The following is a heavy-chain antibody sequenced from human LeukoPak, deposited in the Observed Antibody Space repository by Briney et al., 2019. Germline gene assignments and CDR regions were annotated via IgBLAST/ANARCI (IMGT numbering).Heavy chain of an antibody. CDR1: GITLSNYG. V-gene: IGHV3-23*01. J-gene: IGHJ4*02. CDR2: ISGSGGRP. Sequence: PGGSLRLSCAVSGITLSNYGMSWVRQAPGKGLEWVAGISGSGGRPNYADSVKGRFIISRGNAKNTLYLQMNSLRAEDTAVYFCAKRGVVIRVILVGFHKEAYYFDSWGQGALVTVSS. CDR3: AKRGVVIRVILVGFHKEAYYFDS. D-gene: IGHD3-22*01.